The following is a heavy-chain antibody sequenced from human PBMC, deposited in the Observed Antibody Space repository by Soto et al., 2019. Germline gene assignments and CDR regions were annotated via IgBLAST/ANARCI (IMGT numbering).Heavy chain of an antibody. CDR3: ARWEQPLFDY. CDR2: ISSDGNHK. Sequence: QVKLVESGGGVVQPGRSLRLSCAASGFNVSAYTMHWVRQAPGKGLEWVAVISSDGNHKYYTDSVKGRFTISRDTSTNTLYLQMNSLRAEHTAVYYCARWEQPLFDYWGQGTLVTVSS. J-gene: IGHJ4*02. CDR1: GFNVSAYT. V-gene: IGHV3-30-3*01. D-gene: IGHD1-26*01.